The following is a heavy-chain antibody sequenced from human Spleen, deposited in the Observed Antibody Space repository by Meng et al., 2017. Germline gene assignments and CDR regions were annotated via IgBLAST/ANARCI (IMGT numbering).Heavy chain of an antibody. CDR1: GLSFSDYY. D-gene: IGHD4-11*01. CDR3: ARGPTTVAHDFDY. V-gene: IGHV4-34*01. J-gene: IGHJ4*02. Sequence: VQVQEVGCGVFGAVEALSLACLVSGLSFSDYYWSWSRQPPGKWLEWFGDVIHRGNTNYNSFLESRVTKSVDTSQNSLSLKLSSVTAADSAVYYCARGPTTVAHDFDYWGQGTLVTVSS. CDR2: VIHRGNT.